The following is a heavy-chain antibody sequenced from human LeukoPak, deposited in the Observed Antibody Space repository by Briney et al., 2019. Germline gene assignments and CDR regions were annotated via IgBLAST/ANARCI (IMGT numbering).Heavy chain of an antibody. CDR1: GFTFNSYG. J-gene: IGHJ4*02. V-gene: IGHV3-30*18. Sequence: GGSLRLSCAASGFTFNSYGMHWVRQAPGKGLEWVAVISYDETDKYYADSVKGRFTVSRDNSKNTLYLQMNSLRAEDTAVYYCAKRYSSGWYYLDYWGQGTLVTVSS. CDR3: AKRYSSGWYYLDY. D-gene: IGHD6-19*01. CDR2: ISYDETDK.